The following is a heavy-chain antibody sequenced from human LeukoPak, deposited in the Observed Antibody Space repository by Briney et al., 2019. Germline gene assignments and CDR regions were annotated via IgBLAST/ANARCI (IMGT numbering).Heavy chain of an antibody. CDR1: GGSISSYY. CDR2: IYSSGST. D-gene: IGHD6-19*01. J-gene: IGHJ4*02. Sequence: SETLSLTCTVSGGSISSYYWSWLRQAAGKGLEWIGRIYSSGSTNYNPSLKSRVTMSVDTSKNQFSLKLNSVTAADTAVYYCARVGSGSFDYWGQGTLVTVSS. CDR3: ARVGSGSFDY. V-gene: IGHV4-4*07.